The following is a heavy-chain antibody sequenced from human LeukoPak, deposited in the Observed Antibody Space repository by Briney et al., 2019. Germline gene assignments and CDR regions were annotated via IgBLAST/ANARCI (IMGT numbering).Heavy chain of an antibody. V-gene: IGHV1-18*01. Sequence: GASVTVSCKASHYTFTSYGISWVRQAPGQGLEWVGWISPYSGNTNSAQKLQGRVTMTTDTSTSTAYMELRSLRSDDTAVYYCARDPGVTSYYMDVWGKGTTVTVSS. CDR3: ARDPGVTSYYMDV. D-gene: IGHD2-21*02. CDR2: ISPYSGNT. CDR1: HYTFTSYG. J-gene: IGHJ6*03.